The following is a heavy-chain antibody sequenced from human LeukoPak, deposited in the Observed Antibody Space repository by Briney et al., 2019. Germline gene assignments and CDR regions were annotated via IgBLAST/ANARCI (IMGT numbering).Heavy chain of an antibody. V-gene: IGHV1-18*01. J-gene: IGHJ3*02. CDR1: GYTFTSYG. D-gene: IGHD3-10*01. CDR3: ARVLLWFGGLGAFDI. Sequence: ASVKVSCKASGYTFTSYGISWVRQAPGQGLEWMGWISAYNGNTNYAKKLQGRVTMTTDTSTSTAYMELRSLRSDDTAVYYCARVLLWFGGLGAFDIWGQGTMVTVSS. CDR2: ISAYNGNT.